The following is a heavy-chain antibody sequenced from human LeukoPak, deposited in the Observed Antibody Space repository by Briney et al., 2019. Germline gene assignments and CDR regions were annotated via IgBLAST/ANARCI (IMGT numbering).Heavy chain of an antibody. CDR1: GFTFDEYG. J-gene: IGHJ4*02. Sequence: GGSLRLSCAASGFTFDEYGMSWVRHAPGKGLEWVSGINWNGGSTGYADSVKGRFTISRDNAKNSLYLQMNSLRAEDTALYYCARAARPDPYFDYWGQGTLVTVSS. CDR2: INWNGGST. D-gene: IGHD6-6*01. CDR3: ARAARPDPYFDY. V-gene: IGHV3-20*04.